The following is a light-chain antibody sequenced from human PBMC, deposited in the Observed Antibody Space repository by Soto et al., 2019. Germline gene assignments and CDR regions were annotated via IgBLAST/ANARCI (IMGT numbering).Light chain of an antibody. CDR3: QQYDTSPRT. J-gene: IGKJ1*01. Sequence: EVMLTQSPGTLSLSPGERATLSCRASQSVSSNYFAWYQQKSGQAPRLLIYGASNRTTGNPDRFSGSGSGPDFTLTIRRLEPADFAVYYCQQYDTSPRTFGQGTKVEF. V-gene: IGKV3-20*01. CDR2: GAS. CDR1: QSVSSNY.